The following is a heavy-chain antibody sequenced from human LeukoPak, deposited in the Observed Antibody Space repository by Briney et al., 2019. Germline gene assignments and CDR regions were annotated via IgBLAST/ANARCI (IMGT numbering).Heavy chain of an antibody. V-gene: IGHV3-48*04. J-gene: IGHJ3*02. Sequence: GGSLRLSCAASGFTFSSYGMHWVRQAPGKGLEWVSYISSSGSTIYYADSVKGRFTISRDNAKNSLYLQMNSLRAEDTAVYYCASLGDIVVVVADNAFDIWGQGTMVTVSS. CDR2: ISSSGSTI. D-gene: IGHD2-15*01. CDR3: ASLGDIVVVVADNAFDI. CDR1: GFTFSSYG.